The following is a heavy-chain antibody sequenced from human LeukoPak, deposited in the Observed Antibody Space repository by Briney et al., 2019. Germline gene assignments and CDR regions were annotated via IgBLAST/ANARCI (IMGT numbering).Heavy chain of an antibody. CDR2: TYYRSKWYS. D-gene: IGHD6-6*01. CDR3: ARAGGDTTSSQDLDF. CDR1: GDSVSSNSAA. J-gene: IGHJ4*02. V-gene: IGHV6-1*01. Sequence: SQTLSLTCAISGDSVSSNSAAWNWIRQSPARGLEWLGRTYYRSKWYSDYAVSVKSRITINSDTSKNQLSLRMASVTAADTAVYYCARAGGDTTSSQDLDFWGQGTLVTVSS.